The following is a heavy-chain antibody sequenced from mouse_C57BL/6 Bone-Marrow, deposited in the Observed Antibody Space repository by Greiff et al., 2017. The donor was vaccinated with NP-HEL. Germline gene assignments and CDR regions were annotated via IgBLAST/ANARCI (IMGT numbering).Heavy chain of an antibody. Sequence: EVKLVESGGGLVQPGGSLSLSCAASGFTFTDYYMSWVRQPPGKALEWLGFIRNKANGYTTEYSASVKGRFTISRDNSQSILYLQMNALRAEDSATYDCASLYYDYGDWYFDVWGTGTTVTVSS. CDR1: GFTFTDYY. D-gene: IGHD2-4*01. CDR3: ASLYYDYGDWYFDV. J-gene: IGHJ1*03. V-gene: IGHV7-3*01. CDR2: IRNKANGYTT.